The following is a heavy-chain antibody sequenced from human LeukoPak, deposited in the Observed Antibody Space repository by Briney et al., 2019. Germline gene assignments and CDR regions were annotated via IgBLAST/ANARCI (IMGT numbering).Heavy chain of an antibody. CDR2: IKSDGST. D-gene: IGHD3-22*01. CDR3: ARAPSEIGGYYPEYFRH. J-gene: IGHJ1*01. CDR1: GFTFSSYW. Sequence: GGSLRLSCAASGFTFSSYWMHWVRQAPGKGLVWVSRIKSDGSTNYADSVQGRFTISRDNAKNTLSLQMNSLRAEDTGVYYCARAPSEIGGYYPEYFRHWGQGTLVTVPS. V-gene: IGHV3-74*01.